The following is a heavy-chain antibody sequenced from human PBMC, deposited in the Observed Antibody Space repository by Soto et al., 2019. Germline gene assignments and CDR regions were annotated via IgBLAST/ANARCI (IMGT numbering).Heavy chain of an antibody. Sequence: KASETLSPTCAVYSASFSVYYWGWIRHPPGKGLEWIGEINHSGSTNYNPSLKSQVTISVDTSKNQFSLKLSSVTAADKAVYYCERGPGGYSSRWYVYYGMDVWGQGTTVTVSS. CDR1: SASFSVYY. D-gene: IGHD6-13*01. V-gene: IGHV4-34*01. CDR3: ERGPGGYSSRWYVYYGMDV. CDR2: INHSGST. J-gene: IGHJ6*02.